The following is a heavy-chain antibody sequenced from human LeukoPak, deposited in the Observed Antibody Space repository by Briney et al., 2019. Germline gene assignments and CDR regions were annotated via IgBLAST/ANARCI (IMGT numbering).Heavy chain of an antibody. D-gene: IGHD1-7*01. CDR1: GFIFDDYD. Sequence: GGSLRLSCAASGFIFDDYDMHWVRQAPEKGLEWVSSITFENGRRDYADSVKGRFTISRDNAKKSLYVQMNSLRAEDTAVYYCARGTSRTSYYMDVWGKGTTVTVSS. CDR3: ARGTSRTSYYMDV. CDR2: ITFENGRR. J-gene: IGHJ6*03. V-gene: IGHV3-9*01.